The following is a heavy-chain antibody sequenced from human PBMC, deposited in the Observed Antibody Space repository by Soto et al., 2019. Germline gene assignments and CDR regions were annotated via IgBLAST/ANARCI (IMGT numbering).Heavy chain of an antibody. V-gene: IGHV4-59*01. CDR1: GGSISSYY. Sequence: SETLSLTCTVSGGSISSYYWSWIRQPPGKGLEWIGYIYYSGSTNYNPSLKSRVTISVDTSKNQFSLKLSSVTAADTAVYYCARTSGGYSSSWYGDWFDPWGQGTLVTVSS. CDR2: IYYSGST. J-gene: IGHJ5*02. CDR3: ARTSGGYSSSWYGDWFDP. D-gene: IGHD6-13*01.